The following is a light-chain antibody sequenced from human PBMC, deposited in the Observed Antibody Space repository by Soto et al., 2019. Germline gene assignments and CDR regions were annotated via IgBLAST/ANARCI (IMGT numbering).Light chain of an antibody. J-gene: IGKJ3*01. CDR3: MQGLETPIT. CDR1: ESVLYVDGHNY. V-gene: IGKV2-28*01. Sequence: DIVMTQSPRSLTVTPGEPASISCRSSESVLYVDGHNYLDLYLQKPGQSPQLLIYLGSNRASGVPDRFSGSGSGTYFALTISRVEAEDVVVYYCMQGLETPITFGPGTKVDIK. CDR2: LGS.